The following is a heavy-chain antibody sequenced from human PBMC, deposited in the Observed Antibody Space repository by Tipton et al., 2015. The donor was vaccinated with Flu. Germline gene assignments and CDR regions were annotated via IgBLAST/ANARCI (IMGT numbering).Heavy chain of an antibody. J-gene: IGHJ5*02. Sequence: LRLSCTISGDSISSRYFWGWIRQPPGKGLEWIGNIFRTGSTYHNPSLKSRVTMSVDTSKNQFSLKVFSVTAADTAVYYCARHSGWFDPWGQGTLVTVSS. CDR2: IFRTGST. V-gene: IGHV4-38-2*02. D-gene: IGHD1-26*01. CDR1: GDSISSRYF. CDR3: ARHSGWFDP.